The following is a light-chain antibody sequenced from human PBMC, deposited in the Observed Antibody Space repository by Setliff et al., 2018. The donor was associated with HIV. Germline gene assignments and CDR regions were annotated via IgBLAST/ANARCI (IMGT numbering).Light chain of an antibody. CDR3: CSNTGSNTYV. J-gene: IGLJ1*01. Sequence: QSALTQPASVSGSPGQSITNSCTGTSSDVGRYNLVSWYQQHPGKAPKLMIYQATKRPSGVSNRFSGSKSGNTASLTISGLQAEDEADYYCCSNTGSNTYVFGTGTKVTVL. CDR2: QAT. CDR1: SSDVGRYNL. V-gene: IGLV2-23*01.